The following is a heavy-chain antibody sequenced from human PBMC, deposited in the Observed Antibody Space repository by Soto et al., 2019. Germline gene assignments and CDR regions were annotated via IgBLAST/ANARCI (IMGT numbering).Heavy chain of an antibody. CDR1: GFTFSSYS. D-gene: IGHD6-13*01. Sequence: PGGSLRLSCAASGFTFSSYSMNWVRQAPGKGLEWVSYISSSSSTIYYADSVKGRFTISRDNAKNSPYLQMNSLRDEDTAVYYCARDSEAGADYYYYGMDVWGPGTTVTVS. CDR2: ISSSSSTI. CDR3: ARDSEAGADYYYYGMDV. V-gene: IGHV3-48*02. J-gene: IGHJ6*02.